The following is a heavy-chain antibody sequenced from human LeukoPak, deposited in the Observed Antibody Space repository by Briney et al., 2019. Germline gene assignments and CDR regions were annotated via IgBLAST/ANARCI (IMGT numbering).Heavy chain of an antibody. J-gene: IGHJ6*02. Sequence: GGSLRLSCAASGFTFSSYAMHWVRQAPGKGLEWVAVISYDGSNKYYADSEKGRFTISRDNSKNTLYLQMNSLRAEDTAVYYCARDPRGPLGSTVYYYYGMDVWGQGTTVTVSS. CDR1: GFTFSSYA. D-gene: IGHD7-27*01. V-gene: IGHV3-30-3*01. CDR2: ISYDGSNK. CDR3: ARDPRGPLGSTVYYYYGMDV.